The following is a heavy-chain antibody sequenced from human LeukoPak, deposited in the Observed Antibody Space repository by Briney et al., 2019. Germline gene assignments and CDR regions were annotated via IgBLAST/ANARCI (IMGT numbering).Heavy chain of an antibody. D-gene: IGHD1-26*01. CDR2: INSDDSRT. CDR3: ARDFRSGSQTVFDY. J-gene: IGHJ4*02. V-gene: IGHV3-74*01. Sequence: QAGGSLRLSCAASGFTFSAFWMHWVRQAPGKGLVWVSRINSDDSRTTYADSVKGRFTISRDNAKNSLYLQMNSLRAEDTAVYYCARDFRSGSQTVFDYWGQGTLVTVSS. CDR1: GFTFSAFW.